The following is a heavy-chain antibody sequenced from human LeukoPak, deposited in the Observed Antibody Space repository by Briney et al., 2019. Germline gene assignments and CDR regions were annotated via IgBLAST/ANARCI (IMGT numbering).Heavy chain of an antibody. J-gene: IGHJ4*02. V-gene: IGHV3-7*01. D-gene: IGHD3/OR15-3a*01. CDR3: ARTGLGLYSFDY. Sequence: PGGSLRLSCAASGFTFSSYWMSWVRQAPGKGLEWVATIRQDGSQKYYVDSVKGRFTISRDNAKNSVYLQMNSLRLEDTAVYYCARTGLGLYSFDYWGRGTLVTVSS. CDR1: GFTFSSYW. CDR2: IRQDGSQK.